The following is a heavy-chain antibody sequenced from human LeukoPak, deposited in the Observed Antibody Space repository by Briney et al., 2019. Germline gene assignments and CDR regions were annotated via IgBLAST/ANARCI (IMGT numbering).Heavy chain of an antibody. CDR2: INPSGGST. CDR3: ARVMSGYEAFDY. V-gene: IGHV1-46*01. J-gene: IGHJ4*02. CDR1: GGTFSSFA. Sequence: ASVKVSCKASGGTFSSFAISWVRQAPGQGLEWMGIINPSGGSTSYAQKFQGRVTMTRDTSTSTVYMELSSLRSEDTAVYYCARVMSGYEAFDYWGQGTLVTVSS. D-gene: IGHD5-12*01.